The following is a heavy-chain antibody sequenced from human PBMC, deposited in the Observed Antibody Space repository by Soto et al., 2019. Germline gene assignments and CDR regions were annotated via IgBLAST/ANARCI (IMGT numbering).Heavy chain of an antibody. J-gene: IGHJ3*02. CDR3: ARGFGIAARRAPAFDI. CDR1: GFTFSSYS. V-gene: IGHV3-21*01. D-gene: IGHD6-6*01. CDR2: ISSSSSYI. Sequence: GGSLRLSCAASGFTFSSYSMNWVRQAPGKGLEWVSSISSSSSYIYYADSVKGRFTISRDNAKNSLYLQMNSLRAEDTAVYYCARGFGIAARRAPAFDIWGQGTMVTVSS.